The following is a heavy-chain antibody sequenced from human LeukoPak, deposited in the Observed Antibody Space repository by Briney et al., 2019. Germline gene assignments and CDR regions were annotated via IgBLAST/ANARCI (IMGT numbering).Heavy chain of an antibody. Sequence: PSETLSLTCAVYGGSFSGYYWSWIRQPPGKGLEWIGEINHSGSTNYNPSLKSRVTISVDTSKNQFSLKLSSVTAADTAVYYCARVRITIFGVVVYYYGMDVWGQGTTVTVS. J-gene: IGHJ6*02. D-gene: IGHD3-3*01. CDR2: INHSGST. CDR1: GGSFSGYY. V-gene: IGHV4-34*01. CDR3: ARVRITIFGVVVYYYGMDV.